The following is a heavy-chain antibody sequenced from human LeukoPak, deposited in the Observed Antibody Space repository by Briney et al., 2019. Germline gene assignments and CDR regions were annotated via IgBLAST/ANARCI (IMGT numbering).Heavy chain of an antibody. V-gene: IGHV4-4*02. CDR1: GGSISSSNW. Sequence: PSETLSLTCAVSGGSISSSNWWSWVRQPPGKRLEWIGEIYHSGSTNYNPSLKSRVTISVDKSKNQFSLKLSSVTAADTAVYYCATLAVAGKRADFDYWGQGTLVTVSS. CDR2: IYHSGST. J-gene: IGHJ4*02. D-gene: IGHD6-19*01. CDR3: ATLAVAGKRADFDY.